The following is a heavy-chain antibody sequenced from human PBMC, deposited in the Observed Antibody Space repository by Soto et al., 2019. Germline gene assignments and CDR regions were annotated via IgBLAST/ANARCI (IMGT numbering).Heavy chain of an antibody. D-gene: IGHD4-17*01. J-gene: IGHJ4*02. CDR3: ARATTVTTFDY. V-gene: IGHV1-2*04. CDR2: INPNSGGT. Sequence: GASVKVSCKASGYTFTGYYMHWVRQAPGQGLEWTGWINPNSGGTNYAQKFQGWVTMTRDTSISTAYMELSRLRSDDTAVYYCARATTVTTFDYWGQGTLVTVSS. CDR1: GYTFTGYY.